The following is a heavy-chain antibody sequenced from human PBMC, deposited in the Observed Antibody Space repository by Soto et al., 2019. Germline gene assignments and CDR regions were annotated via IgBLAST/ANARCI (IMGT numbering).Heavy chain of an antibody. CDR3: ARLRIATNNYKWFDL. CDR2: IYVTGAV. J-gene: IGHJ5*02. Sequence: PSETLSLTCSVSGAALNSGNYYRSWIRQVPGKGLEWIGHIYVTGAVDYNPSLRDRITISQDTSERQFSLNLRLVTAADTAVYYCARLRIATNNYKWFDLWGQGTLVTVSS. CDR1: GAALNSGNYY. V-gene: IGHV4-31*03. D-gene: IGHD2-21*01.